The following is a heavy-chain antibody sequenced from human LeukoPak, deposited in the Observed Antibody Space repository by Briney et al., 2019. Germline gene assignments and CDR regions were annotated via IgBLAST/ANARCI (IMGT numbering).Heavy chain of an antibody. D-gene: IGHD2-15*01. V-gene: IGHV1-8*01. CDR1: GYTFTSYD. J-gene: IGHJ4*02. Sequence: ASVKVSCKASGYTFTSYDINWVRQATGQGLEWMGWMNPNSGNTGYAQKFQGRVTMTRNTSISTAYMELSSLRPEDTAVYYCARGAPRDRYCSGGSCQVDIWGQGTLVTVSS. CDR2: MNPNSGNT. CDR3: ARGAPRDRYCSGGSCQVDI.